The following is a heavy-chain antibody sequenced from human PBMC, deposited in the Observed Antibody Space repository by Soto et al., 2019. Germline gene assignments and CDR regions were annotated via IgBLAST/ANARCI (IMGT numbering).Heavy chain of an antibody. CDR1: GFIFSRHT. CDR3: EKEVNHKSPNHFDY. D-gene: IGHD4-4*01. CDR2: ISDDGSNT. Sequence: PGGSLRLSCAASGFIFSRHTMHWVRQAPGKGLEWVAAISDDGSNTYYADSVKGRFTISRDNSKNTLYLQMNSLRAEDTAVYYCEKEVNHKSPNHFDYWGQGTLVTVSS. V-gene: IGHV3-30*04. J-gene: IGHJ4*02.